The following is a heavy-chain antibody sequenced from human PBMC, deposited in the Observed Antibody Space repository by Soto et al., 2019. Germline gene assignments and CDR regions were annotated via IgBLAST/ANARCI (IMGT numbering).Heavy chain of an antibody. CDR1: GFTFSNYA. CDR3: ARPYGGKMGDAFDV. J-gene: IGHJ3*01. CDR2: ITDSGGST. D-gene: IGHD2-15*01. Sequence: EVQLLESGGGLVQPGGSLRLSCAASGFTFSNYAMGWVRQAPGKGLEWVSTITDSGGSTYYTPTVKGRFAVSRDNSKNTLYLEVNSLRAEDTAVYFCARPYGGKMGDAFDVWGQGTVVTVSS. V-gene: IGHV3-23*01.